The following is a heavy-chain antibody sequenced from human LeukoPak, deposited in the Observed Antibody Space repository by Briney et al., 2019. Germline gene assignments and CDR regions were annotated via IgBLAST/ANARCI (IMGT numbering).Heavy chain of an antibody. CDR1: GDTISLYY. J-gene: IGHJ3*02. D-gene: IGHD1-20*01. CDR2: IYYSGST. CDR3: ASHRAITGADAFDI. Sequence: PSETLSLTCNVSGDTISLYYWNWRRQPPGKGLEWIGYIYYSGSTNYNPSLKSRVSLSVDTSKNQFSLNLSSVTAPDTAVYYGASHRAITGADAFDIWGQGTMVTVSS. V-gene: IGHV4-59*08.